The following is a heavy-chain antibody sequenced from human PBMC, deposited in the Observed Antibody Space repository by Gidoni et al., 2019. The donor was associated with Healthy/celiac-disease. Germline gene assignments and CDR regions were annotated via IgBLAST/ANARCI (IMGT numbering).Heavy chain of an antibody. V-gene: IGHV3-66*02. CDR1: GFTVSSNY. CDR3: AREGAYCGGDCYPLWY. Sequence: EVQLVESGGGLVQPGGSLRLSCAASGFTVSSNYMSGFRQAPGKGLEWLSVIYSGGSTYYADSVKGRFTISRDNSKNTLYLQMNSLRAEDTAVYYCAREGAYCGGDCYPLWYWGQGTLVTVSS. D-gene: IGHD2-21*02. CDR2: IYSGGST. J-gene: IGHJ4*02.